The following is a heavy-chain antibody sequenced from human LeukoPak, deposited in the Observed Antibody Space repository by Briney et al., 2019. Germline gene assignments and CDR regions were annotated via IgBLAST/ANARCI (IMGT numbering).Heavy chain of an antibody. J-gene: IGHJ1*01. CDR1: GGTFSSYA. D-gene: IGHD4-23*01. CDR2: IIPIFDTA. Sequence: GASVKVSCKASGGTFSSYAISWVRQAPGQGLEWMGGIIPIFDTANYAQKFQGRVTITADESTSTAYMELRSLRSDDTAVYYCARDKAVTTEVTQHFQHWGQGTLVTVSS. V-gene: IGHV1-69*13. CDR3: ARDKAVTTEVTQHFQH.